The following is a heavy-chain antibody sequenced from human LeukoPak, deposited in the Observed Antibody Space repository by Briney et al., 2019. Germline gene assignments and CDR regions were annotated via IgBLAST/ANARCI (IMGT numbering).Heavy chain of an antibody. CDR1: GYTFTSYG. J-gene: IGHJ4*02. Sequence: ASVKVSCKASGYTFTSYGISWVRQAPGQGLEWMGWISAYNGDTNYAQKLQGRVTMTTDTSTSTAYMELRSLRSDDTAVYYCARTGWPSGDYGFDYWGQGTLVTVSS. CDR3: ARTGWPSGDYGFDY. CDR2: ISAYNGDT. D-gene: IGHD4-17*01. V-gene: IGHV1-18*01.